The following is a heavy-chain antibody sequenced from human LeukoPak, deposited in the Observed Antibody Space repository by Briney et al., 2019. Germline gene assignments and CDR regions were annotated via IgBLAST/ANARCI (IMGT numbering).Heavy chain of an antibody. CDR1: GFTFSSYW. Sequence: GGSLRLSCAASGFTFSSYWMSWVRQAPGKGLEWVAFIRYDGSNKYYADSVKGRFTISRDNSKNTLYLQMNSLRAEDTAVYYCAKQVVTAIPMDVWGKGTTVTISS. CDR3: AKQVVTAIPMDV. V-gene: IGHV3-30*02. CDR2: IRYDGSNK. D-gene: IGHD2-21*02. J-gene: IGHJ6*03.